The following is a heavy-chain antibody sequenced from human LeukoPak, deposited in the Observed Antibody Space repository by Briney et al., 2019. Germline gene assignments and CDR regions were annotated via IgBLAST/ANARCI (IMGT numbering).Heavy chain of an antibody. CDR1: GYTLTELS. CDR3: ATDTKIAVAGVFFIY. CDR2: FDPEDGET. J-gene: IGHJ4*02. D-gene: IGHD3-22*01. Sequence: GASVKVSCKVSGYTLTELSMHWGRQAPGKGLEWMGGFDPEDGETIYAQKFQGRVTMTEDTSTDTAYMELSSLRSEDTAVYYCATDTKIAVAGVFFIYWGQGTLVTVSS. V-gene: IGHV1-24*01.